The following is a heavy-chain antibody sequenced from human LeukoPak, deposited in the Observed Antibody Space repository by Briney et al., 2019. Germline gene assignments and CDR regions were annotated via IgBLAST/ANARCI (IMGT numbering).Heavy chain of an antibody. Sequence: SETLSLTCTVSGYSISSGYYWGWIRQPPGKGLEWIGSIYHSGSTNYNPSLKSRVTISIDTSKNQFSLKLSSVTAADTAVYYCARTDYRVWGQGALVTVSS. CDR1: GYSISSGYY. CDR2: IYHSGST. D-gene: IGHD4-11*01. J-gene: IGHJ4*02. CDR3: ARTDYRV. V-gene: IGHV4-38-2*02.